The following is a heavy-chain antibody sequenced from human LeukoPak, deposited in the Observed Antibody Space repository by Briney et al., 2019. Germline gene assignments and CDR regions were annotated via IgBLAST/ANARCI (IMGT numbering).Heavy chain of an antibody. CDR2: IKQDGCEK. CDR3: ARDKAVAGQKYYYYYGMDV. V-gene: IGHV3-7*03. J-gene: IGHJ6*04. Sequence: GGSLRLSCAASGFTFSSYWMRWVRQAPGKGLEWVANIKQDGCEKYYVDSVKGRFTISRDNAKTSLYLQMNSLRAEDTAVYYCARDKAVAGQKYYYYYGMDVWGKGTTVTVSS. CDR1: GFTFSSYW. D-gene: IGHD6-19*01.